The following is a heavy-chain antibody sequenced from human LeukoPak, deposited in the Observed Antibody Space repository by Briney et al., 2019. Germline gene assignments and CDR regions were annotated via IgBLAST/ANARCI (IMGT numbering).Heavy chain of an antibody. J-gene: IGHJ5*02. CDR2: ISSGGTTI. CDR1: GFTFSDYY. V-gene: IGHV3-11*01. D-gene: IGHD6-19*01. Sequence: GGSLRLSCAASGFTFSDYYMSWIRQAPGQGLEWVSYISSGGTTIYYADSVKGRFTISRDNAKNSLYLQMNSLRAEDTAVYYCDVTGIPVLGKASWFDPWGQGTLVTVSS. CDR3: DVTGIPVLGKASWFDP.